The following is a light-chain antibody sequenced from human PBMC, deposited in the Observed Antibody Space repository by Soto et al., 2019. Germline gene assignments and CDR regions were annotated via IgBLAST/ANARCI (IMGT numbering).Light chain of an antibody. V-gene: IGKV3-15*01. CDR3: QQYNNCPPT. J-gene: IGKJ5*01. CDR2: GAS. CDR1: QSVSNN. Sequence: EIVLTQSPGTLSLSPGERATLSFRASQSVSNNLAWYQQKPGQAPRLLIQGASTRAPGIPARFSGSGSGTELTLTISSLQSDDFAVYHCQQYNNCPPTFGHGTRLEIK.